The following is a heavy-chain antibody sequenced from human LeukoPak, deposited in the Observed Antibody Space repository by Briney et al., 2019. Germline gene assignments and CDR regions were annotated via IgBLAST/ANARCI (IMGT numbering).Heavy chain of an antibody. Sequence: SETLSLTCTVSGASISSYYWSWIRQPPGRGLEWIGYIYYSGSTNYNPSLKSRVTISVDKSKNQFSLKLSSVTAADTAVYYCARDGASSGSYLSYFNYWGQGTLVTVSS. J-gene: IGHJ4*02. CDR2: IYYSGST. CDR1: GASISSYY. V-gene: IGHV4-59*12. CDR3: ARDGASSGSYLSYFNY. D-gene: IGHD1-26*01.